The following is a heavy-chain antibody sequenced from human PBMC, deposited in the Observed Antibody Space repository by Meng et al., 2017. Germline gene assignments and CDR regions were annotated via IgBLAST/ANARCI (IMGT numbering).Heavy chain of an antibody. CDR1: GFSLSTSGVG. D-gene: IGHD2-21*02. CDR2: IYWDDDK. Sequence: TTLTEPAPPLVKPTHALTLTSPFSGFSLSTSGVGVGWIRQPPGKALEWLALIYWDDDKRYSPSLKSRLTITKDTSKNQVVLTMTNMDPVDTATYYCAHRRGDSREGWFDPWGQGTLVTVSS. J-gene: IGHJ5*02. V-gene: IGHV2-5*02. CDR3: AHRRGDSREGWFDP.